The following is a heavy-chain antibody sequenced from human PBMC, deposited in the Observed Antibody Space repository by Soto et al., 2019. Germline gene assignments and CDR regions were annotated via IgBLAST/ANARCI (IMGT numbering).Heavy chain of an antibody. V-gene: IGHV1-8*01. CDR2: MNPYSGNA. J-gene: IGHJ5*02. D-gene: IGHD4-4*01. CDR1: GYSFTRHD. CDR3: ARGAYNDYSHWFDP. Sequence: QVQLVQSGAEVRKPGASVRVSCKATGYSFTRHDINWLRQAAGQGLEWMGWMNPYSGNAVYAQKFQGRVTMTRNTSITTADIEVTSLKSEDTAVYFCARGAYNDYSHWFDPWGQGTLVTVAS.